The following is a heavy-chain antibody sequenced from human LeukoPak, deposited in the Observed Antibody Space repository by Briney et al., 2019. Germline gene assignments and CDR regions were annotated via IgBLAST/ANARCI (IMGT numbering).Heavy chain of an antibody. CDR1: GFTVSSNE. V-gene: IGHV3-38-3*01. Sequence: GGSLRLSCAASGFTVSSNEMSWVRQAPGKGLEWVSSISGGSTYYADSRKGRFTISRDNAKNSLYLQMNSLRAEDTAVYYCASQHASSSWYLLSWFDPWGQGTLVTVSS. J-gene: IGHJ5*02. D-gene: IGHD6-13*01. CDR3: ASQHASSSWYLLSWFDP. CDR2: ISGGST.